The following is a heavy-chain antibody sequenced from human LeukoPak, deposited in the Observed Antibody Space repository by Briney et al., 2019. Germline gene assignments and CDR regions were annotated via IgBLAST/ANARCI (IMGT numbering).Heavy chain of an antibody. J-gene: IGHJ4*02. D-gene: IGHD3-10*01. V-gene: IGHV2-5*01. Sequence: SGPTLVNPTQTLTLTCTFSGFSLSTSGVGVGWIRQPPGKALEWLALIYWNDDKRYSPSLKSRLTITKDTSKNQVVLTMTNMDPVDTATYYCARFIYMVRGVNQRDFYYWGQGTLVTVSS. CDR3: ARFIYMVRGVNQRDFYY. CDR1: GFSLSTSGVG. CDR2: IYWNDDK.